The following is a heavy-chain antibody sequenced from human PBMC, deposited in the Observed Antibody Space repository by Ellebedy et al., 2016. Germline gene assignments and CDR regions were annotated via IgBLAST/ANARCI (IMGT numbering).Heavy chain of an antibody. CDR3: ARAGYYDSSGYSNDDAFDI. J-gene: IGHJ3*02. CDR2: IIPVLDIA. D-gene: IGHD3-22*01. Sequence: SVKVSCKASGGTFDNYAISWVRQAPGQGLEWMGGIIPVLDIAKYAQNFQGRVTITADTSTSTAYMDLSSLRSEDTAVYFCARAGYYDSSGYSNDDAFDIWGQGTMVTVSS. V-gene: IGHV1-69*10. CDR1: GGTFDNYA.